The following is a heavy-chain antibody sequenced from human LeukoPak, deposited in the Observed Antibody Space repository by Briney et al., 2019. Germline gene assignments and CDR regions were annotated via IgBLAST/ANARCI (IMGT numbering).Heavy chain of an antibody. CDR2: IYYSGST. D-gene: IGHD4-23*01. Sequence: PSETLSLTCTVSGGSISSGDYYWSWIRQPPGKGLEWIGYIYYSGSTYYNPSLKSRVTISVDTFKNQFSLKLSSVTAADTAVYYCARDGVGGLYYFDYWGQGTLVTVSS. J-gene: IGHJ4*02. V-gene: IGHV4-30-4*01. CDR3: ARDGVGGLYYFDY. CDR1: GGSISSGDYY.